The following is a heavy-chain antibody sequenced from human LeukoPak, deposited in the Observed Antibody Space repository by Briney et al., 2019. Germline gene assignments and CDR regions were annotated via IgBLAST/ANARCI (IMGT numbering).Heavy chain of an antibody. CDR3: ARDMDVVVPAALHYYFYYMDV. CDR2: IIPIFGTA. J-gene: IGHJ6*03. Sequence: SVKVSCKASGGTFSSYAISWVRQAPGQGLEWVGGIIPIFGTANYAQNFQSRVPSSAHESTSTAYMELSSLRSEDTAVYYCARDMDVVVPAALHYYFYYMDVWGKGTTVTVSS. D-gene: IGHD2-2*01. V-gene: IGHV1-69*13. CDR1: GGTFSSYA.